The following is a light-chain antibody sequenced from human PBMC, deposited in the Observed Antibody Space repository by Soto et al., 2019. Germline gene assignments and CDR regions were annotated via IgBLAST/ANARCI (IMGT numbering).Light chain of an antibody. Sequence: AIPMTQSPSSLSASVGDRVTITCRASQDISDDVGWYQQTPGKAPKLLITGASRLQSGVPSRFSGSGSGAAFTLTITSLRPEDSATYYCLQNQNYPRTFGQGNKVEI. V-gene: IGKV1-6*01. CDR3: LQNQNYPRT. J-gene: IGKJ1*01. CDR1: QDISDD. CDR2: GAS.